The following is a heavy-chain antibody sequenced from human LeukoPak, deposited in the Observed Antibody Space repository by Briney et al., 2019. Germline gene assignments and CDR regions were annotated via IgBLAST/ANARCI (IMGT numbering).Heavy chain of an antibody. CDR3: ATGGVAGTGSIDY. CDR1: GYTFTDYY. Sequence: GASVKISCKVSGYTFTDYYMHWVQQAPGKGLEWMGLVDPEDGETIYAERFQGRVTITADTSTDTAYMELSSLRSEDTAVYYCATGGVAGTGSIDYWGQGTLVTVSS. CDR2: VDPEDGET. V-gene: IGHV1-69-2*01. D-gene: IGHD6-19*01. J-gene: IGHJ4*02.